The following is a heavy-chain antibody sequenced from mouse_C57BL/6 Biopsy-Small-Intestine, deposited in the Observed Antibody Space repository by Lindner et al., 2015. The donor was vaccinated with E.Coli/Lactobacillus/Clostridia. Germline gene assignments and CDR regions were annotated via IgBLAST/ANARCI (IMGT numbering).Heavy chain of an antibody. Sequence: VQLQESGGDLVKPGGSLKLSCAASGFIFRAYGMSWVRQTPDKRLEWIATISDGGTYTYSPDSVKGRFTISRDNAKNTLYLQMSSLQSEDTAMYYCSRPTYYTNYVVSYWGQGTLVTVSA. CDR1: GFIFRAYG. J-gene: IGHJ3*01. CDR2: ISDGGTYT. D-gene: IGHD2-5*01. CDR3: SRPTYYTNYVVSY. V-gene: IGHV5-6*01.